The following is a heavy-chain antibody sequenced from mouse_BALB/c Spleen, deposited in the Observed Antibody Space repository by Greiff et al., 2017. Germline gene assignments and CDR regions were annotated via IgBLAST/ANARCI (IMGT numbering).Heavy chain of an antibody. CDR2: IDPANGNT. J-gene: IGHJ4*01. D-gene: IGHD1-1*01. V-gene: IGHV14-3*02. CDR1: GFNIKDTY. CDR3: ARSDYGSSWNAMDY. Sequence: VQLQQSGAELVKPGASVKLSCTASGFNIKDTYMHWVKQRPEQGLEWIGRIDPANGNTKYDPKFQGKATITADTSSNTAYLQLSSLTSEDTAVYYCARSDYGSSWNAMDYWGQGTSVTVSS.